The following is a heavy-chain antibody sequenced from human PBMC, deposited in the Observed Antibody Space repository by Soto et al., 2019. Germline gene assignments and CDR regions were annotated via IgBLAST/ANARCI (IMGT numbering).Heavy chain of an antibody. J-gene: IGHJ4*02. CDR1: GDTFSGYP. D-gene: IGHD3-10*01. Sequence: SVKVSCKASGDTFSGYPINWVRQPPGEGLEWMGRIIPVFGTTNDAQRFEGRVTFTADESTNTAYMELRGLLSEDTAVYYCARDGGFGELKYWGPGTLVTVSS. V-gene: IGHV1-69*13. CDR2: IIPVFGTT. CDR3: ARDGGFGELKY.